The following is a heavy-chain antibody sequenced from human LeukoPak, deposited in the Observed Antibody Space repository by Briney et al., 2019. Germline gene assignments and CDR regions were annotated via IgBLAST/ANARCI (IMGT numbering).Heavy chain of an antibody. CDR1: GFIFSSDW. J-gene: IGHJ4*02. CDR3: ARVGLLVGATKDY. V-gene: IGHV3-74*01. CDR2: INSDGSST. D-gene: IGHD1-26*01. Sequence: PGGSLGLSCAASGFIFSSDWMHWVRQGPGKGLVWVSRINSDGSSTTYADSVKGRFTISRDNAKNSLYLQMNSLRAEDTAVYYCARVGLLVGATKDYWGQGTLVTVSS.